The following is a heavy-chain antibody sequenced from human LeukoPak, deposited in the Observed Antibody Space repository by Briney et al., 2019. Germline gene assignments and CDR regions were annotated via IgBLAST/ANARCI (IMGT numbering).Heavy chain of an antibody. J-gene: IGHJ4*02. CDR3: ARVDIVVVPAAITYFDY. Sequence: ASVKVSCKASGYTFTSYAMHWVRQAPGQRVERMGWINAGNGNTKYSQKFQGRVTITRDTSASTAYMELSSLRSEDTAVYYCARVDIVVVPAAITYFDYWGQGTLVTVSS. CDR1: GYTFTSYA. D-gene: IGHD2-2*01. V-gene: IGHV1-3*01. CDR2: INAGNGNT.